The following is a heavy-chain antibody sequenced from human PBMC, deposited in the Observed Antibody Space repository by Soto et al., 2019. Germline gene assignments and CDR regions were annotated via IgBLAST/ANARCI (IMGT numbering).Heavy chain of an antibody. D-gene: IGHD3-10*01. CDR1: GGSINSFY. V-gene: IGHV4-59*01. J-gene: IGHJ4*02. Sequence: LSLTCTVSGGSINSFYWSWIRQSPGKGLEWIGYIYHTGSTVYNPSLKRRTTISLDTSKNQFSLNLTSVTAADTAVYYCARVRYGSGSYLHAFDYWGQGTLVTVSS. CDR2: IYHTGST. CDR3: ARVRYGSGSYLHAFDY.